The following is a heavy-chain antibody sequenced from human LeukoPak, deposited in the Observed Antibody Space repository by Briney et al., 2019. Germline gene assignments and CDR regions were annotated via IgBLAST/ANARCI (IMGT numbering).Heavy chain of an antibody. J-gene: IGHJ4*02. CDR1: GFTFSSYS. V-gene: IGHV3-21*04. Sequence: GGSLRLSCAASGFTFSSYSMNWVRQAPGKGLEWVSSISSSSSYIYYADSVKGRFTISRDNAKNSLYLQMNSLRAEDTAVYFCAKGSGSSWPYYFDSWGQGILVTVSS. CDR2: ISSSSSYI. CDR3: AKGSGSSWPYYFDS. D-gene: IGHD6-13*01.